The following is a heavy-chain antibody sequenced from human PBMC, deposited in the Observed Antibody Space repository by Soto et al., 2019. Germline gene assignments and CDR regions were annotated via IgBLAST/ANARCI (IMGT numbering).Heavy chain of an antibody. CDR1: GFAFSSSE. CDR3: ATHNGWFVH. CDR2: ISSSGSSI. Sequence: GGSLRLSCAASGFAFSSSEMDWVRLAPGKGLEWVSYISSSGSSIYYADSVKGRFTISRDNAKNSLFLQMNSLRAEDTAVYYCATHNGWFVHWGQGTLVTVSS. V-gene: IGHV3-48*03. D-gene: IGHD2-8*01. J-gene: IGHJ5*02.